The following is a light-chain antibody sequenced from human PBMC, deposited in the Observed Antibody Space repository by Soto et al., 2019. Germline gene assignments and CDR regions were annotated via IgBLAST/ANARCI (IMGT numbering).Light chain of an antibody. J-gene: IGKJ1*01. CDR3: QQYDSYSWT. Sequence: DTQMTQSPSTLSGSIGDRVTITCRASRSISNWVAWYQQKPGKAPKLLISDASDLERGVPSRFSGTGSGTEFTLTISSLQPDDFATYYCQQYDSYSWTFGQGTK. V-gene: IGKV1-5*01. CDR2: DAS. CDR1: RSISNW.